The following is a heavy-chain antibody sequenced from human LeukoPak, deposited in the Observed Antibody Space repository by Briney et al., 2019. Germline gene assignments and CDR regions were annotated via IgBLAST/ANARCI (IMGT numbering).Heavy chain of an antibody. D-gene: IGHD3/OR15-3a*01. CDR3: TRGQGLYY. J-gene: IGHJ4*02. Sequence: GGSLRLSCAASGFTFSDSTMSWYRQAPGKGLEWVGFIRRKVCGGTAEYAASVKGRFTISRDDSKSIAYLQMDSLKIEDSAVYYCTRGQGLYYWGQGTLVIVSS. CDR1: GFTFSDST. V-gene: IGHV3-49*03. CDR2: IRRKVCGGTA.